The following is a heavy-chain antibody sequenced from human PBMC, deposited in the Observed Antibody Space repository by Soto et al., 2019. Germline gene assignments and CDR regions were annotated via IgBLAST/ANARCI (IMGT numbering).Heavy chain of an antibody. CDR3: AKIPPASNSYDTTRYQWYFDL. CDR2: ISSGGGST. CDR1: GFTFSSYA. Sequence: EVQLLESGGGLVQPGGSLRLSCAASGFTFSSYAMSWVRQAPGKGLEWVSGISSGGGSTYYADSVKGRFTVSRDKSTNTLFPQRNILRAEETALYHCAKIPPASNSYDTTRYQWYFDLWGRGTLVSVSS. V-gene: IGHV3-23*01. D-gene: IGHD3-22*01. J-gene: IGHJ2*01.